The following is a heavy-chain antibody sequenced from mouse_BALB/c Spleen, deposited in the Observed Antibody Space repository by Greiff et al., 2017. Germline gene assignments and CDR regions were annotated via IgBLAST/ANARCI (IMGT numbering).Heavy chain of an antibody. J-gene: IGHJ3*01. CDR3: ARKDYGSSYEAY. Sequence: EVKLVESGGGLVKPGGSLKLSCAASGFTFSSYAMSWVRQTPEKRLEWVASISSGGSTYYPDSVKGRFTISRDNARNILYLQMSSLRSEDTAMYYCARKDYGSSYEAYWGQGTLVTVSA. CDR2: ISSGGST. D-gene: IGHD1-1*01. CDR1: GFTFSSYA. V-gene: IGHV5-6-5*01.